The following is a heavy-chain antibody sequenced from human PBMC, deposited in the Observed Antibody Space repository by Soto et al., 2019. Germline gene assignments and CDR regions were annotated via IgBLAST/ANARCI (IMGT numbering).Heavy chain of an antibody. J-gene: IGHJ4*02. Sequence: QVQLVQSGAEVKKPGSSVKVSCKASGGTFSNYSINWVRQAPGQGLEWMGGIIPFFGTANYAQKFQGRVTITADESATTAYMEVTSLRSDDTAVYYCARVEGYCSDGSCYRGCGDYWGQGTMVNVSS. CDR2: IIPFFGTA. V-gene: IGHV1-69*12. D-gene: IGHD2-15*01. CDR3: ARVEGYCSDGSCYRGCGDY. CDR1: GGTFSNYS.